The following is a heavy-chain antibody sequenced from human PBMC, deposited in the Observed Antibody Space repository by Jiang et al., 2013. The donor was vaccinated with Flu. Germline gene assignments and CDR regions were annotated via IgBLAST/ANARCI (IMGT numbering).Heavy chain of an antibody. CDR2: IFHSGST. J-gene: IGHJ4*02. D-gene: IGHD3-10*01. Sequence: TCAVSGGSISSSNWWTWVRQPPGKGLEWIGEIFHSGSTNYNPSLKSRVTISVDKSNNQFSLKLSSVTAADTAVYYCARAYGSGSYGDYWGQGTLVTVSS. V-gene: IGHV4-4*02. CDR3: ARAYGSGSYGDY. CDR1: GGSISSSNW.